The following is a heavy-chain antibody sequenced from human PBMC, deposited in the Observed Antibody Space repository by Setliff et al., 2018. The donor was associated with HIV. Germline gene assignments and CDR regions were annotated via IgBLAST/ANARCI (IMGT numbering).Heavy chain of an antibody. Sequence: SETLSLTCVAYGGSLSSYYWNWIRQTPGKGLEWIGEIHPIGHINYNPSYKSRVTVSLDTSKNQFSLKLAFVTAADTAVYYCARYSTLTTNFDYWGQGTLVTVSS. D-gene: IGHD4-17*01. V-gene: IGHV4-34*01. CDR3: ARYSTLTTNFDY. CDR2: IHPIGHI. J-gene: IGHJ4*02. CDR1: GGSLSSYY.